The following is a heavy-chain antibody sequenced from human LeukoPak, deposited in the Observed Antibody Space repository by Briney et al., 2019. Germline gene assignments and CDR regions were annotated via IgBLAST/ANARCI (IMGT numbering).Heavy chain of an antibody. J-gene: IGHJ4*02. D-gene: IGHD3-10*01. CDR1: GFTFSSYE. V-gene: IGHV3-30*02. Sequence: GGSLRLSCAASGFTFSSYEMNWVRQAPGKGLEWVAFIRYDGSNKYYADSVKGRFTISRDNSKNTLYLQMNSLRAEDTAVYYCAKDGWYYYGSGSYSSFDYWGQGTLVTVSS. CDR2: IRYDGSNK. CDR3: AKDGWYYYGSGSYSSFDY.